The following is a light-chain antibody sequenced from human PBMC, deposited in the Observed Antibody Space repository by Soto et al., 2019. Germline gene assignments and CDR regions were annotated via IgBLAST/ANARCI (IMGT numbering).Light chain of an antibody. Sequence: EIQMTQSPSTLSASVGDRVTITCRASQSISTWVAWYQQRPGKAPKVLIYDASNLQSGVPSRFSGSGSGTEFTLTISSLPPDDFATYFCQQYNEYLYTFGQGTKLEIK. CDR2: DAS. J-gene: IGKJ2*01. CDR1: QSISTW. V-gene: IGKV1-5*01. CDR3: QQYNEYLYT.